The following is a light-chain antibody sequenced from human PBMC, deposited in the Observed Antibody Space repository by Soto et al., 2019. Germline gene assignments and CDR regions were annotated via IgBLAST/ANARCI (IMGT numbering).Light chain of an antibody. Sequence: QSVLTQPPSASGTPGQRVTISCSGSSFNIGSNTVNWYQQLPGTAPKLLIYSSNQRPSGVPDRFSGSKSGTSASLAISGLQSDDEADYYCAAWDDSLNRYVFGTGTKLTVL. CDR2: SSN. CDR1: SFNIGSNT. V-gene: IGLV1-44*01. J-gene: IGLJ1*01. CDR3: AAWDDSLNRYV.